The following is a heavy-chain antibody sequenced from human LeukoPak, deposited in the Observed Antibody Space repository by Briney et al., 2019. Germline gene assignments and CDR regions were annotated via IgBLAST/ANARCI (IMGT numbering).Heavy chain of an antibody. J-gene: IGHJ4*02. Sequence: PGGSLRLSCAASGLSFNNSYMCWVRQAPGKGLEWLGRIKSKVDGGTTDYGAPVKGRFTISRDDSRNTLYLQMNSLKTEDTAVYYCTTDAGYTSRWYNYWGQGALVTVSS. CDR2: IKSKVDGGTT. D-gene: IGHD6-13*01. V-gene: IGHV3-15*01. CDR1: GLSFNNSY. CDR3: TTDAGYTSRWYNY.